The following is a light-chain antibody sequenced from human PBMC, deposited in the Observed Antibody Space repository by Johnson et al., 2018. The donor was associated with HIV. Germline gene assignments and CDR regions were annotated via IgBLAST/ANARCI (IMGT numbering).Light chain of an antibody. V-gene: IGLV1-51*02. Sequence: QSVLTQPPSVSAAPRQKVTISCSGSSSNIGNNYVSWYQQLPGTAPKLLIYENNKRPSGIPDRFSGSTSGTSATLGITGLQPGDEADYYCGTWDSSLGAWGVFRTGTKVTVL. CDR2: ENN. CDR1: SSNIGNNY. J-gene: IGLJ1*01. CDR3: GTWDSSLGAWGV.